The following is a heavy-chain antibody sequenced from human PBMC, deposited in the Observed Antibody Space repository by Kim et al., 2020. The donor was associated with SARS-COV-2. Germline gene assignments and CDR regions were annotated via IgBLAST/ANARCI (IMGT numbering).Heavy chain of an antibody. V-gene: IGHV4-34*01. CDR3: ARSSGYYYGSRFDAFDI. D-gene: IGHD3-22*01. J-gene: IGHJ3*02. CDR1: GGSFSGYY. CDR2: INHSGST. Sequence: SETLSLTCAVYGGSFSGYYWSWIRQPPGKGLEWIGEINHSGSTNYNPSLKSRVTISVDTSKNQFSLKLSSVTAADTAVYYCARSSGYYYGSRFDAFDIWGQGTMVTVSS.